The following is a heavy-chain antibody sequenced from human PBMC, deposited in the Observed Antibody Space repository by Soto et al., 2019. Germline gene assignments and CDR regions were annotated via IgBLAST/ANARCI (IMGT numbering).Heavy chain of an antibody. V-gene: IGHV4-31*03. Sequence: QVQLQESGPGMVKPSQTLSLTCTVSGVPISSGGYYWSWIRQHPGKGLEWIGYMYSSGSTYFNPLRKSRVTISLETYKTQSSLKVSSVTAADTAVYFCARDLWFGELSGGYYYYGMDVWGQGTTVTVTS. CDR2: MYSSGST. D-gene: IGHD3-10*01. J-gene: IGHJ6*02. CDR3: ARDLWFGELSGGYYYYGMDV. CDR1: GVPISSGGYY.